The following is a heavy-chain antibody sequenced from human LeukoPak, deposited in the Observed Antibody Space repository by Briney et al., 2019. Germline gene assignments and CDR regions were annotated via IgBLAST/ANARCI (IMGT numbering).Heavy chain of an antibody. J-gene: IGHJ6*03. CDR1: GGTFSSYA. Sequence: SVKVSCKASGGTFSSYAISWVRQAPGQGLEWMGGIIPIFGTANYAQKFQGRVTITTDESTSTAYMELSSLRSEDTAVYYCARREGNSEPNYYYMDVWGKGNTVTVPS. D-gene: IGHD4-23*01. CDR3: ARREGNSEPNYYYMDV. V-gene: IGHV1-69*05. CDR2: IIPIFGTA.